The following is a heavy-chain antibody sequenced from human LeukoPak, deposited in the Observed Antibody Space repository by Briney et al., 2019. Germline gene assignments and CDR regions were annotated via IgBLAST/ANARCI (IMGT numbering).Heavy chain of an antibody. J-gene: IGHJ4*02. V-gene: IGHV1-2*06. CDR1: GYTFTGYY. Sequence: ASVKVSCKASGYTFTGYYMHWVRQAPGQGLEWMGRINPNSGGTNYEQKFQGRVTMTRDTSISTAYMELSRLRSDDTAVYYCARVRCSGGSCSIDYWGQGTLVTVSS. CDR3: ARVRCSGGSCSIDY. D-gene: IGHD2-15*01. CDR2: INPNSGGT.